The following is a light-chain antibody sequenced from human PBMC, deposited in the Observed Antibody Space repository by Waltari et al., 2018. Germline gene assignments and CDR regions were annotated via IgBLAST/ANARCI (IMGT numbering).Light chain of an antibody. J-gene: IGLJ1*01. Sequence: QSALPQPASVSGSPGQSISISCTGTSSDVGNYNLVSWYQQHPGKAPKLLIYEVSKRPSGVSNRFSGSKSGNTASLTISGLQAEDEADYYCYSYAGSSTYVFGTGTKVTVL. CDR1: SSDVGNYNL. V-gene: IGLV2-23*02. CDR3: YSYAGSSTYV. CDR2: EVS.